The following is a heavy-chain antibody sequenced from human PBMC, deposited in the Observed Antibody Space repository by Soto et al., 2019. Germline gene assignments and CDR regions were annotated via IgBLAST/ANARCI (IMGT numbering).Heavy chain of an antibody. CDR3: AKDGDYDFWSGYYPH. CDR2: ISYDGSNK. D-gene: IGHD3-3*01. J-gene: IGHJ4*02. V-gene: IGHV3-30*18. CDR1: GFTFSSYG. Sequence: GGSLRLSCAASGFTFSSYGMHWVRQAPGKGLEWEAVISYDGSNKYYADSVKGRFTISRDNSKNTLYLQMNSLRAEDTAVYYCAKDGDYDFWSGYYPHWGQGTLVTVSS.